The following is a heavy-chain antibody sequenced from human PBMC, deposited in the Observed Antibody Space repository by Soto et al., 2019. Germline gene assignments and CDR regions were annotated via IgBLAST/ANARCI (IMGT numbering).Heavy chain of an antibody. CDR1: GFTFRTYT. J-gene: IGHJ4*02. CDR2: IRGFSPYT. D-gene: IGHD3-10*01. V-gene: IGHV3-21*04. Sequence: PGGSLRLSCVASGFTFRTYTMNWVRQAPGKGLEWVSGIRGFSPYTFYAESVKGRFTVSRDNSKNTLYLEMKSLRAEDTAVYYCAKDFQFGGSGTGYFDNWGQGTLVTVSS. CDR3: AKDFQFGGSGTGYFDN.